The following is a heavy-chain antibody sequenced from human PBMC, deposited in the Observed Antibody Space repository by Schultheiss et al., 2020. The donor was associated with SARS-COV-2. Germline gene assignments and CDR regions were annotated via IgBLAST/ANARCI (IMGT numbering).Heavy chain of an antibody. CDR3: ARDDIQLWLMDWYYYGMDV. J-gene: IGHJ6*02. CDR1: GGSISSYY. V-gene: IGHV4-34*01. Sequence: SETLSLTCPVSGGSISSYYWSWIRQPPGKGLEWIGEINHSGSTNYNPSLKSRVTISVDTSKNQFSLKLSSVTAADTAVYYCARDDIQLWLMDWYYYGMDVWGQGTTVTVSS. D-gene: IGHD5-18*01. CDR2: INHSGST.